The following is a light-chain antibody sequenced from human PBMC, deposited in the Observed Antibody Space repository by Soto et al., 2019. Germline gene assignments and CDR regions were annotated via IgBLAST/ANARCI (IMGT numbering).Light chain of an antibody. CDR3: QQYNSYSWT. CDR2: DVS. V-gene: IGKV3-20*01. CDR1: QSVSSNY. Sequence: IVLTQSPDTLSLSPGERATLSCRASQSVSSNYLAWYQHKPGQAPSLLIYDVSSRATGTPDRFSGSGSGTDFTLTISSLQPDDFATYYCQQYNSYSWTFGQGTKVDIK. J-gene: IGKJ1*01.